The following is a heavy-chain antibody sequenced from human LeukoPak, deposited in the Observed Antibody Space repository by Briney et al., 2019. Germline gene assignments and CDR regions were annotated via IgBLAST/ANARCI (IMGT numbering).Heavy chain of an antibody. CDR2: IYSSGST. Sequence: PSETLSLTCTVSGGSINNYYWSWIRQPPGKGLEWIGSIYSSGSTNYSPSLKSRVTISVDTSKNQFSLKLSSVTAADTAVYYCARQVGITGTTRHYYYMDVWGKGTTVTVSS. CDR1: GGSINNYY. D-gene: IGHD1-14*01. V-gene: IGHV4-59*08. J-gene: IGHJ6*03. CDR3: ARQVGITGTTRHYYYMDV.